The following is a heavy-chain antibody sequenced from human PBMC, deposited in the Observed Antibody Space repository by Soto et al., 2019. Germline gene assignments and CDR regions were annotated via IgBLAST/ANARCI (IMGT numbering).Heavy chain of an antibody. J-gene: IGHJ6*02. Sequence: QVQLVQSGAEVKQPGSSVRVSCKASGATFNTYPIGWVRQAPGQGLEWMGGIIPIFGTAIYAQGFQGRLTITADKSTSTAYMELSSLRSEDTAIYYCARRGTIFGVVSPAALLAYGMDVWGQGTTVTVSS. CDR1: GATFNTYP. CDR2: IIPIFGTA. V-gene: IGHV1-69*06. D-gene: IGHD3-3*01. CDR3: ARRGTIFGVVSPAALLAYGMDV.